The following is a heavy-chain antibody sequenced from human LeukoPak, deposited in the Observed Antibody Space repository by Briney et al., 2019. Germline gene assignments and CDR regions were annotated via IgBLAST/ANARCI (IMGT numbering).Heavy chain of an antibody. CDR1: GGSINSYY. D-gene: IGHD6-19*01. V-gene: IGHV4-59*08. J-gene: IGHJ4*02. Sequence: PSETLSLTCTVSGGSINSYYWNWIRQPPGKGLEWIGYIYYSGSTNYNPSLKSRVTISVDTSKDQFTLRLSSVTAADTAVYYCARQYGYSSGWFDYWGQGTLVTVSS. CDR3: ARQYGYSSGWFDY. CDR2: IYYSGST.